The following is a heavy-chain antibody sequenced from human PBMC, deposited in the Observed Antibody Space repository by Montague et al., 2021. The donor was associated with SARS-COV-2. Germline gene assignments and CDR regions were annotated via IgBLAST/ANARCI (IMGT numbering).Heavy chain of an antibody. Sequence: SETLSLTCAVYGGSFSGYYWNWIRQPPGKGLEWIGEIYHSGGTNYNPSLKSRVTMSVDTSKNQFSLKLSSVTAADTAVYYCARGARQGYGFRLWSFDSWGQGTLVTVSS. D-gene: IGHD3-10*01. V-gene: IGHV4-34*01. CDR2: IYHSGGT. CDR1: GGSFSGYY. J-gene: IGHJ4*02. CDR3: ARGARQGYGFRLWSFDS.